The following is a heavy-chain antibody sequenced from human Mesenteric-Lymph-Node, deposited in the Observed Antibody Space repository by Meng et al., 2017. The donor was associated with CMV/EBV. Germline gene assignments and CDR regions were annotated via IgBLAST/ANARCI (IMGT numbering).Heavy chain of an antibody. CDR3: AKVVPPLDYDFWSGSPFDA. J-gene: IGHJ5*02. CDR2: ISAGGSSR. V-gene: IGHV3-23*01. Sequence: GSLRLSCAASGFTFSSYAMNWVRQAPGKGLEWVAGISAGGSSRYHADSVRGRFTISRDNSKNTLHLQLNSLRAEDTAVYYCAKVVPPLDYDFWSGSPFDAWGQGSLVTVSS. D-gene: IGHD3-3*01. CDR1: GFTFSSYA.